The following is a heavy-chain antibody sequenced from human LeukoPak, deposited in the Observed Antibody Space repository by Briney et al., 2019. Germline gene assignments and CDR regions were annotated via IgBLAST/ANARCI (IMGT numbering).Heavy chain of an antibody. D-gene: IGHD3-22*01. Sequence: GGSLRLSCAASGFTFDDYSMHWVRHAPGKGLEWVAGISRNSRSIVYAGSVKGRFTISRDNAKNSLYLQMVSLRTEDTALYYCTKDLASQWFTDIRHYGMDVWGQGTTVAV. J-gene: IGHJ6*02. CDR3: TKDLASQWFTDIRHYGMDV. CDR1: GFTFDDYS. V-gene: IGHV3-9*01. CDR2: ISRNSRSI.